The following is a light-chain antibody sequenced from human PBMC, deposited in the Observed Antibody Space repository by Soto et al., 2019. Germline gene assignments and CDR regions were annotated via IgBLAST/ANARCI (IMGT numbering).Light chain of an antibody. V-gene: IGKV3-15*01. CDR2: DAS. Sequence: ETVMTQSPATLSVSPGERPTLSCRASQSVSSNLAWYQQKPGQAPRLLIYDASTRATGIPARFSGSGSGTELTLPISSLQSEDFAVYYCQQYNTWPLPFGPGTKVDIK. CDR1: QSVSSN. J-gene: IGKJ3*01. CDR3: QQYNTWPLP.